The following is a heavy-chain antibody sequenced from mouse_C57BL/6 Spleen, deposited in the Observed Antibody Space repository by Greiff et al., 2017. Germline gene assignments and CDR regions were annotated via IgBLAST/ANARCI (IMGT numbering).Heavy chain of an antibody. CDR3: ARKDGYGY. D-gene: IGHD2-2*01. CDR2: IDPSDSYT. V-gene: IGHV1-50*01. CDR1: GYTFTSYW. Sequence: VQLQQPGAELVKPGASVKLSCKASGYTFTSYWMQWVKQRPGQGLEWIGEIDPSDSYTNYNQKFKGKATLTVDTSSSTAYMQLSSLTSEDSAVYYCARKDGYGYWGQGTTLTVSS. J-gene: IGHJ2*01.